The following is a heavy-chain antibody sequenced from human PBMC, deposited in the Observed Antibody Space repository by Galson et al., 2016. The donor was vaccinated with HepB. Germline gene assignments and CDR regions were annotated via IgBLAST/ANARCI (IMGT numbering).Heavy chain of an antibody. J-gene: IGHJ4*02. Sequence: SETLSLTCAVNGGSFSGYYWSWIRQPPGMRLEWIGEINHSGSTNYNPSLKSRVTISVDTSKNHFSLNLSSVTAADTAVYYCARGLRGYTYGSVFGYWGQGTAVTVSS. V-gene: IGHV4-34*01. D-gene: IGHD5-18*01. CDR1: GGSFSGYY. CDR2: INHSGST. CDR3: ARGLRGYTYGSVFGY.